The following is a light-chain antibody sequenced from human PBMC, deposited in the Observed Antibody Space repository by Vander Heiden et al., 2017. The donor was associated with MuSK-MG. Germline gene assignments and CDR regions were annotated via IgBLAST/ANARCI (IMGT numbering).Light chain of an antibody. CDR1: QDISNY. Sequence: IQMTQSPSSLSASVGDTVTITCRASQDISNYLAWYQQRPGKVPKLLIYAASTLQLGVPFRFSGSGSGTDFTLTISSLQPEDVATYYCQKYNSAPLTFGGGTKVEIK. CDR3: QKYNSAPLT. V-gene: IGKV1-27*01. CDR2: AAS. J-gene: IGKJ4*01.